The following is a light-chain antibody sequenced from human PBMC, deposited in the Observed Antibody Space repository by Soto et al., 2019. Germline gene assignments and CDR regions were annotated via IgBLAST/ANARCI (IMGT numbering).Light chain of an antibody. CDR1: SSDVGGYNY. Sequence: QSVLTQPASVSGSPGQSITISCTGTSSDVGGYNYVSWYQQHPGKAPKLMIYEVSTRPSGVSNRFSGSKSGNTASLTISGPQAEDEADYYCSSYTSSSTPYVSGTGTKVTVL. CDR2: EVS. CDR3: SSYTSSSTPYV. V-gene: IGLV2-14*01. J-gene: IGLJ1*01.